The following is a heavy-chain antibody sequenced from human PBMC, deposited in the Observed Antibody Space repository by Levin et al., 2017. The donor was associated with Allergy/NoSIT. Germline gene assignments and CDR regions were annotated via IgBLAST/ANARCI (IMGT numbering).Heavy chain of an antibody. D-gene: IGHD3-22*01. CDR1: GFSLSTSGVG. CDR2: IYWDDEK. V-gene: IGHV2-5*02. CDR3: ARRTWNYYGRSGYPLFDP. J-gene: IGHJ5*02. Sequence: SGPTLVKPTQTLTLTCTFSGFSLSTSGVGVTWIRQPPGKALEWLALIYWDDEKRYSPSLKSRLTITRDTSKNQVVLTMTNMDPVDTATYYCARRTWNYYGRSGYPLFDPWGQGTLVTVSS.